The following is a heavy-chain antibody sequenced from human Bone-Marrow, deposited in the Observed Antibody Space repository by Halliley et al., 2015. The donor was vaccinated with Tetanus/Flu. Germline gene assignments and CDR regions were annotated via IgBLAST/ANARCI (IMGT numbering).Heavy chain of an antibody. Sequence: AYISTGGSDTANADSVRGRFTISRDTANKSLFLQMSSLRAEDTAVYYCARGGGPNIFLVPFAPWGQGTLVAVSS. CDR3: ARGGGPNIFLVPFAP. CDR2: ISTGGSDT. D-gene: IGHD3-16*01. J-gene: IGHJ5*02. V-gene: IGHV3-11*05.